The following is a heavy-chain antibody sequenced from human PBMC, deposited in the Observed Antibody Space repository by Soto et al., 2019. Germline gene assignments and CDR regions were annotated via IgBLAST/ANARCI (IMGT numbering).Heavy chain of an antibody. J-gene: IGHJ4*02. D-gene: IGHD3-3*01. CDR3: AKITIHKYDFWSGYFGAATDY. CDR2: ISGSGGST. CDR1: GFTFSSYA. Sequence: PGGSLRLSCAASGFTFSSYAMSWVRQAPGEGLEWVSAISGSGGSTYYADSVKGRFTISRDNSKNTLYLQMNSLRAEDTAVYYCAKITIHKYDFWSGYFGAATDYWGQGTLVTVSS. V-gene: IGHV3-23*01.